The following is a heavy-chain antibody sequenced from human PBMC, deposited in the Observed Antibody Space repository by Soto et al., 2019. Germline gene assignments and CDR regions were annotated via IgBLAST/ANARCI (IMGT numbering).Heavy chain of an antibody. D-gene: IGHD4-17*01. J-gene: IGHJ4*02. CDR1: GFTFSSYG. V-gene: IGHV3-30*18. CDR2: ISYDGSNK. Sequence: ALRLSCAASGFTFSSYGMHWVRQAPGKGPEWVAVISYDGSNKYYADSVKGRFTISRDNSKNTLYLQMNSLRAEDTAVYYCAKDSTTVTTRDFDYWGQGTLVTVSS. CDR3: AKDSTTVTTRDFDY.